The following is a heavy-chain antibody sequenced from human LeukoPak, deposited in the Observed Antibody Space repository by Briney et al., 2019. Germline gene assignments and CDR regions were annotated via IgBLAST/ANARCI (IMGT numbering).Heavy chain of an antibody. V-gene: IGHV4-4*07. J-gene: IGHJ4*02. CDR2: LHTSGST. D-gene: IGHD3-16*01. Sequence: PSETLSLTCTVSGGSISSYYWSWIRQPAGGGLEGIGRLHTSGSTHYNPSLKSRVTMSVDTSKNQFSLKLSSVTAADTAMYYCARGPYYYHAFDYWGLGNLVTVSS. CDR1: GGSISSYY. CDR3: ARGPYYYHAFDY.